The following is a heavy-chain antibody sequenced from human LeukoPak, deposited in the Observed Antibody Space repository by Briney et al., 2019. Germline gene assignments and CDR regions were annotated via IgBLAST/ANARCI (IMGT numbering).Heavy chain of an antibody. D-gene: IGHD5-18*01. CDR3: ATTGYSYGYDIDY. Sequence: GGSLRLSCATSGFTFSSYWMSWVRQAPGKGREWVANIKQDGSEKYYVDSVKGRFTISRDNAKNSLYLQMNSLRAEDTAMYYCATTGYSYGYDIDYWGQGTLVTVSS. CDR1: GFTFSSYW. V-gene: IGHV3-7*01. J-gene: IGHJ4*02. CDR2: IKQDGSEK.